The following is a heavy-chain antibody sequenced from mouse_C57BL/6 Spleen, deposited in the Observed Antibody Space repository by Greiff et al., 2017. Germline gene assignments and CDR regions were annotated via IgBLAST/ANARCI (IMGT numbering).Heavy chain of an antibody. V-gene: IGHV1-54*01. D-gene: IGHD2-3*01. CDR1: GYAFTNYL. CDR3: ARGGYDGYYFDY. CDR2: INPGSGGT. Sequence: QVQLQQSGAELVRPGTSVKVSCKASGYAFTNYLIEWVKQRPGQGLEWIGVINPGSGGTNYNEKFKGKATLTADKSSSTACMQLSSLTSEDSAVYFCARGGYDGYYFDYWGQGTTLTVSS. J-gene: IGHJ2*01.